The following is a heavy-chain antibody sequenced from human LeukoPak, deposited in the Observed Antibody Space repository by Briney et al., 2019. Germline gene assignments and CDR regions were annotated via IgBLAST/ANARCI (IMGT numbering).Heavy chain of an antibody. Sequence: SETLSLTCAVSGYSISSGYYWGWIRQPPGKGLEWIGSIYHSRRTYHNPSLKSRVTISVDTSKNQFSLKLSSVTAADTAVYYCARQSAVEQTTWGQGTLVTVSS. CDR1: GYSISSGYY. CDR3: ARQSAVEQTT. D-gene: IGHD4-17*01. V-gene: IGHV4-38-2*01. CDR2: IYHSRRT. J-gene: IGHJ4*02.